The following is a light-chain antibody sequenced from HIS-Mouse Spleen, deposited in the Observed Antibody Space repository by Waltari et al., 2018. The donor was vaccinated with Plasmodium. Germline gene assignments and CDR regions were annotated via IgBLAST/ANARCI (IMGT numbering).Light chain of an antibody. CDR3: QQYNNWSFT. CDR1: QSVSSN. CDR2: GSS. V-gene: IGKV3-15*01. J-gene: IGKJ3*01. Sequence: EIVMTQSPATLSVSPGERATLSCRPSQSVSSNLAWYQQKTGQAPRLLIYGSSSRATGIPARLSGSGSGTEFTLTISSLQSEDFAVYYCQQYNNWSFTFGPGTKVDIK.